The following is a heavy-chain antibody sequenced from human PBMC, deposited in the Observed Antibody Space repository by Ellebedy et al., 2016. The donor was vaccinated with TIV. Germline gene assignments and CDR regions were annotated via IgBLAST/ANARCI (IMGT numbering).Heavy chain of an antibody. CDR2: IYYSGST. CDR3: ARDLGKDGCSGGNCYSSAFDI. J-gene: IGHJ3*02. D-gene: IGHD2-15*01. V-gene: IGHV4-39*07. Sequence: WVRQPPGKGLEWIGSIYYSGSTFYNPSLKSRVTISVDPSKNQFSLKLNSVTAADTAVYYCARDLGKDGCSGGNCYSSAFDIWGQGTMVTVSS.